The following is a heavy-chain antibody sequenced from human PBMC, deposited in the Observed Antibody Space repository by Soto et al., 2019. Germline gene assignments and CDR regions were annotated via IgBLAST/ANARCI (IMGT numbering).Heavy chain of an antibody. J-gene: IGHJ3*02. CDR2: ISDSGGT. CDR3: ARGAGDFSAPDTFDI. Sequence: QVQLQESGPRLVKSSETLSLVCSVSGGSIIRYFWGWIRQPPGKVLEYIGYISDSGGTDYDPSLKSRVNISVDTSKNQFSLKLTSVTAADTAAYYCARGAGDFSAPDTFDIWGQGTLVTVSS. CDR1: GGSIIRYF. V-gene: IGHV4-59*01. D-gene: IGHD3-10*01.